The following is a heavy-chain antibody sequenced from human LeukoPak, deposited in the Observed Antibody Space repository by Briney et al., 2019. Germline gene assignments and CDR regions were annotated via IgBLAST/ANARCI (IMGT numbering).Heavy chain of an antibody. J-gene: IGHJ4*02. CDR2: ISGSGGST. D-gene: IGHD3-10*01. CDR1: GFTFSSYA. V-gene: IGHV3-23*01. Sequence: ETGGSLRLSCAASGFTFSSYAMSWARQAPGKGLEWVSAISGSGGSTYYADSVKGRFTISRDNSKNTLYLQMNSLRAEDTAVYYCAKDPRFIHYYGSGGKDYWGQGTLVTVSS. CDR3: AKDPRFIHYYGSGGKDY.